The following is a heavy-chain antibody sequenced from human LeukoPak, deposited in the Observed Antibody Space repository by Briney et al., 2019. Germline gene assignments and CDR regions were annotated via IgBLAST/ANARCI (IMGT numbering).Heavy chain of an antibody. J-gene: IGHJ5*02. V-gene: IGHV3-48*02. CDR2: ISNNATST. CDR3: ARDDWFDP. CDR1: GFTFSTYS. Sequence: GGSLRLSCAASGFTFSTYSMNWVRQAPGKRLEWIAYISNNATSTFYSDSVKGRFTISRDGAKNSLYLQMTGLRDEDTAVYYCARDDWFDPWGQGTRVTVSS.